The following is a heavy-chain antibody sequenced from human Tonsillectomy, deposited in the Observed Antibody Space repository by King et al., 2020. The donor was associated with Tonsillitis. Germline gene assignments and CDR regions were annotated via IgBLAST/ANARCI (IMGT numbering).Heavy chain of an antibody. CDR1: TFTFDDYA. CDR3: AKDMGDYYDGSGYVY. J-gene: IGHJ4*02. D-gene: IGHD3-22*01. V-gene: IGHV3-9*01. Sequence: VQVVESGGGLVQPGRSLRLSCAASTFTFDDYAMHWVRQAPGKGLEWVSSISWSSGNIGYADSVKGRFTISRDNARNSLYLQMNYLRAEDTALYYCAKDMGDYYDGSGYVYWGQGTLVTVSS. CDR2: ISWSSGNI.